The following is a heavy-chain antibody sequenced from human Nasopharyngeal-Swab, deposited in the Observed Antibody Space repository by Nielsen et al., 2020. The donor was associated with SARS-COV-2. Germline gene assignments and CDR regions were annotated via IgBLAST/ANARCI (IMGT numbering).Heavy chain of an antibody. Sequence: VRQAPGKGLEWVAVVSYDGRHKSYADSVKGRFTVSRDNSKNTMYLQMSNLRAEDTAIYYCAKSLRGVSLSFGYYYGLDVWGQGTTVTVSS. D-gene: IGHD3-10*01. V-gene: IGHV3-30*18. CDR2: VSYDGRHK. J-gene: IGHJ6*02. CDR3: AKSLRGVSLSFGYYYGLDV.